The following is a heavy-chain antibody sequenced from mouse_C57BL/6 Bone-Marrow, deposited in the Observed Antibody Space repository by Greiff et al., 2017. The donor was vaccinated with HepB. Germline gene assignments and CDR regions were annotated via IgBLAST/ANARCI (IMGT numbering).Heavy chain of an antibody. Sequence: EVKLVESGGGLVQPKGSLKLSCAASGFSFNTYAMTWVRQAPGKGLEWVARIRSKSNNYATYYADSVKDRFTISRDDSESMLYLQMNNLKTEDTAMYYCVRLARHGAMDYWGQGTSVTVSS. CDR1: GFSFNTYA. CDR3: VRLARHGAMDY. V-gene: IGHV10-1*01. D-gene: IGHD6-1*01. J-gene: IGHJ4*01. CDR2: IRSKSNNYAT.